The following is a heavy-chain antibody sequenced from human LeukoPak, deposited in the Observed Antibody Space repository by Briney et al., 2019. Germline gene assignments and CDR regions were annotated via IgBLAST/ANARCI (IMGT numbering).Heavy chain of an antibody. CDR1: GYSFTSYW. D-gene: IGHD3-22*01. Sequence: GESLKISCKGSGYSFTSYWIGWVRQMPGKGLEWMGIIYPGDSDTRYSPSFQGQVTISADKSISTAYLQWSSLKASDTAMYYCARHYYYDSSGSIGGDYWGQGTLVTVSS. V-gene: IGHV5-51*01. J-gene: IGHJ4*02. CDR2: IYPGDSDT. CDR3: ARHYYYDSSGSIGGDY.